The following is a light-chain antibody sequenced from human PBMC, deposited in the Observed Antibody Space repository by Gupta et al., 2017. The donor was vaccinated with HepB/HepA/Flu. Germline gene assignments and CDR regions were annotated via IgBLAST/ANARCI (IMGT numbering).Light chain of an antibody. V-gene: IGKV3-20*01. Sequence: EIVLTQSPVTLSFSPGERATLSCRASQSVSSSYLAWYQQKPGQAPRLLIYGASSRATGIPDRFSGSGSGTEFTLTISRLEPEDFSVYYCQQEGNSPYTFGQGTKLEIK. CDR2: GAS. CDR1: QSVSSSY. J-gene: IGKJ2*01. CDR3: QQEGNSPYT.